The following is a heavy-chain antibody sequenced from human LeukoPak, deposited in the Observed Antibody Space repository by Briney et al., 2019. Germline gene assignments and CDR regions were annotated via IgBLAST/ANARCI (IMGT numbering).Heavy chain of an antibody. Sequence: ASVKVSCKASGYTFTSYYMHWVRQAPGQGLEWMGIINPSGGSTSYAQKFQGRVTMTRDTSTSTVYMELRSLRSDDTAVYYCARGGVYGSGSYYTGGRFDPWGQGTLVTVSS. CDR1: GYTFTSYY. CDR3: ARGGVYGSGSYYTGGRFDP. CDR2: INPSGGST. V-gene: IGHV1-46*01. D-gene: IGHD3-10*01. J-gene: IGHJ5*02.